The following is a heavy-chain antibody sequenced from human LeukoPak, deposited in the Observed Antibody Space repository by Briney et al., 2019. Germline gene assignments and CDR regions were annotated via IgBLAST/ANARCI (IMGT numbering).Heavy chain of an antibody. CDR2: INPNSGGT. J-gene: IGHJ4*02. Sequence: ASVKVSCKASGYTFTGYYMHWVRQAPGQGLEWMGWINPNSGGTNYAQKFQGRVTMTRDTSISTAYMELSRLRSDDTAVYYCARVGYYYDSSGYYHLLDYWGQGTLVTVSS. CDR1: GYTFTGYY. CDR3: ARVGYYYDSSGYYHLLDY. D-gene: IGHD3-22*01. V-gene: IGHV1-2*02.